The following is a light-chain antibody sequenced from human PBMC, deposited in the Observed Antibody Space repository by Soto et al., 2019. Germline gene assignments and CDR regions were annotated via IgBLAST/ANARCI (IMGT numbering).Light chain of an antibody. CDR2: DAS. Sequence: DIQMTQSTSSLSASVGDEVTITCRASQTIMTYLNWYQLKPGKAPKLLIYDASSLESGVPSRFSGSGSGIEFTLTISSLQLDDFATYYCQQYNSYSGTFGQGTKVDIK. CDR1: QTIMTY. J-gene: IGKJ1*01. CDR3: QQYNSYSGT. V-gene: IGKV1-5*01.